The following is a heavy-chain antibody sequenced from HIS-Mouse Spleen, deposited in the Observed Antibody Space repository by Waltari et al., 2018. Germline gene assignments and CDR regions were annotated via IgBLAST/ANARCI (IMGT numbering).Heavy chain of an antibody. CDR3: ARERRGPGWFDP. D-gene: IGHD5-12*01. Sequence: EVQLVESGGGLVQPGGSLRLSCAASGFTLSSYWMRWVRRAPGKGLEWVANIKQDGSEKYYVDSVKGRFTISRDNAKNSLYLQMNSLRAEDTAVYYCARERRGPGWFDPWGQGTLVTVSS. CDR2: IKQDGSEK. CDR1: GFTLSSYW. V-gene: IGHV3-7*01. J-gene: IGHJ5*02.